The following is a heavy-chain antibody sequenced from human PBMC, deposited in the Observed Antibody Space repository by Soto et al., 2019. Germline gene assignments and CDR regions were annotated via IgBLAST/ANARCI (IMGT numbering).Heavy chain of an antibody. V-gene: IGHV1-18*01. CDR1: GYTFIRYG. CDR2: ISPYNDYT. Sequence: QVQLVQSAAEVKKPGASVKVSCKASGYTFIRYGITWVRQAPGQGLEWMGWISPYNDYTIYAQKPQGRVTMTTDTSSRTTLIELRSMKSDATAVYYCARGGYYDNTWGKLSHYGLDVWGQGTSVTVSS. J-gene: IGHJ6*02. CDR3: ARGGYYDNTWGKLSHYGLDV. D-gene: IGHD3-16*01.